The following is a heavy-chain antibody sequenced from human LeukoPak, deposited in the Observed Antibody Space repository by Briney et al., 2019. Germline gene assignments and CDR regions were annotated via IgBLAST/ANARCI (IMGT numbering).Heavy chain of an antibody. D-gene: IGHD3-10*01. CDR1: GHSFTACY. CDR2: IHPRRGNT. CDR3: ARDGDYGTGSYYRGCIDS. J-gene: IGHJ4*02. V-gene: IGHV1-2*02. Sequence: ASVRVFCKTSGHSFTACYIHWVRQAPGQGLEWMGGIHPRRGNTNYGQKCQGRVTMTRDTSTSTAYLDLSSLRSHDTAVYYCARDGDYGTGSYYRGCIDSWGQGTPVTVSP.